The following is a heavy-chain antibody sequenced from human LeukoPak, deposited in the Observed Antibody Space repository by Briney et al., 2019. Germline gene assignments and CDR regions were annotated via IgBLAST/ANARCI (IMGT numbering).Heavy chain of an antibody. CDR2: INPNSGGT. CDR3: ARDYYDSSGEYAFDI. J-gene: IGHJ3*02. Sequence: ASVKVSCKASGYTFTGYYMHWVRQAPGQGLEWMGRINPNSGGTNYAQKFQGRATMTRDTSISTAYMELSRLRSDDTAVYYCARDYYDSSGEYAFDIWGQGTMVTVSS. CDR1: GYTFTGYY. V-gene: IGHV1-2*06. D-gene: IGHD3-22*01.